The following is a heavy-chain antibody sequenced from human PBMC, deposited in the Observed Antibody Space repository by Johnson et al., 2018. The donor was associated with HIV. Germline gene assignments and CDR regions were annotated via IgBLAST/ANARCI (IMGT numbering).Heavy chain of an antibody. CDR3: ARVKQQVVRVGSDAFDI. Sequence: GLVQPGGSLKLSCAASGFTFSGSGMHWVRQASGKGLEWVSAIGTAGDTYYPGSVKGRFTISRDNAKNTLYLQMNSLRAEDTAVYYCARVKQQVVRVGSDAFDIWGQGTMVTVSS. CDR1: GFTFSGSG. CDR2: IGTAGDT. J-gene: IGHJ3*02. D-gene: IGHD6-13*01. V-gene: IGHV3-13*01.